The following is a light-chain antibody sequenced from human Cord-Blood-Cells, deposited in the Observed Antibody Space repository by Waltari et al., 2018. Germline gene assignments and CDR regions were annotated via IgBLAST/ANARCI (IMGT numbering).Light chain of an antibody. J-gene: IGLJ1*01. V-gene: IGLV3-10*01. Sequence: SYELTQPPSVSVSPGQTARITCSGDALPNKYAYWYQQKSGQARGRVIYDDSKRPSGIPGRFSGSSSWTMATLTISGAQVEDEADYYCYSTDSSGNYVFGTGTKVTVL. CDR1: ALPNKY. CDR2: DDS. CDR3: YSTDSSGNYV.